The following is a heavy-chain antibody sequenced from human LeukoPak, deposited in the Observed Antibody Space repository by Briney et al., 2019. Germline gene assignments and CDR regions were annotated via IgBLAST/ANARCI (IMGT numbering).Heavy chain of an antibody. V-gene: IGHV3-7*01. D-gene: IGHD6-13*01. CDR2: IKQDGSEK. CDR1: GFSFSSYW. J-gene: IGHJ4*02. Sequence: GGSLRLSCEASGFSFSSYWMSWVRQAPGKGLEWVANIKQDGSEKYYVDSVKGRFTISRDNAKNSLYLLMNSLRVEDTAVYYCARDPSGSSSWVRFDYWGQGTLVTVSS. CDR3: ARDPSGSSSWVRFDY.